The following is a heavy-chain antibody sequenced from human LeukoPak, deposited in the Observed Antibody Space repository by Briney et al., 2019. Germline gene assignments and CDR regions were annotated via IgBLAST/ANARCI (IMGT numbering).Heavy chain of an antibody. CDR2: ISPTGDAT. CDR1: GSTFTDDY. CDR3: ARDPSEDIVAYFDY. J-gene: IGHJ4*02. D-gene: IGHD5-12*01. Sequence: ASVKVSCKASGSTFTDDYIHWVRQAPGQGLEWMGSISPTGDATHYAQRSQGRITMTRDTSITTAYLELSSLKSDDTAVYYCARDPSEDIVAYFDYWGQGTLVTVSS. V-gene: IGHV1-2*02.